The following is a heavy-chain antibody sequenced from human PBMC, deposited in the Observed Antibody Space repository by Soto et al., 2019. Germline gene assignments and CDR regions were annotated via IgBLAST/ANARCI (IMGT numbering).Heavy chain of an antibody. CDR3: AKGLGSSHPHYYGMDV. D-gene: IGHD6-6*01. CDR2: VHYSWGS. J-gene: IGHJ6*02. V-gene: IGHV4-59*08. Sequence: AETLSLTCTVSGGSISSYHWSWIRQTPGKGLEWIGYVHYSWGSNYNPSLKSRVAISLDTSKSQFSLKLTSVTATDTAVYYCAKGLGSSHPHYYGMDVWGQGTTVTVS. CDR1: GGSISSYH.